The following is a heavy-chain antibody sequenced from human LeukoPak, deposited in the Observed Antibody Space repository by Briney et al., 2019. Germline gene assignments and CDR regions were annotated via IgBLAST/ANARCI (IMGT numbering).Heavy chain of an antibody. Sequence: ASVKVSCKASGGTFSSYAISWVRQAPGQGLEWMGGIIPIFGTANYAQKFQGRVTITADESTSTAYMELSSLRSEDTAVYYCARERRSTSSLGWFDPWGQGTLVTVSS. D-gene: IGHD2-2*01. CDR3: ARERRSTSSLGWFDP. CDR1: GGTFSSYA. V-gene: IGHV1-69*13. CDR2: IIPIFGTA. J-gene: IGHJ5*02.